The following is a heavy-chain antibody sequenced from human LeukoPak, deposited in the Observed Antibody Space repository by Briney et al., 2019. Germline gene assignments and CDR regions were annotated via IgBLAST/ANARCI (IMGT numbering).Heavy chain of an antibody. J-gene: IGHJ4*02. D-gene: IGHD6-13*01. Sequence: PGGSLRLSCAASGFTFSNAWMSWVRQAPGKGLEWVGRIKSKTDGGTTDYAAPVKGRFTISRDDSKNTLYLQMNSLKTEDAAVYYCAKDLGYRDFDYWGQGTLVTVSS. CDR2: IKSKTDGGTT. V-gene: IGHV3-15*01. CDR1: GFTFSNAW. CDR3: AKDLGYRDFDY.